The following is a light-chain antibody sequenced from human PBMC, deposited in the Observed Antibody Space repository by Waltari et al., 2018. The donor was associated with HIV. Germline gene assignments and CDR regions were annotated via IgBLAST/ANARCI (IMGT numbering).Light chain of an antibody. CDR2: KDS. J-gene: IGLJ1*01. CDR3: QSADSSGTYLYV. V-gene: IGLV3-25*03. CDR1: ALQNQY. Sequence: SYELTQPPSVSVSPGQTTSITCSGDALQNQYAYWYQHKPGQAPVMVIYKDSERPSGIPERFSGASSGTTVTLTISGVQTEDEADYFCQSADSSGTYLYVFGTGTKVTVL.